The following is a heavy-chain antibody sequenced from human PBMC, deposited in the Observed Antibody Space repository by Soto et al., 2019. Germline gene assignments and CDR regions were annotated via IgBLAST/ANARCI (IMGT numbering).Heavy chain of an antibody. D-gene: IGHD3-22*01. J-gene: IGHJ4*02. CDR3: ERDNSYDSSGHY. Sequence: GGSLRLSCAASGFSFSNYWMSWVRQAPGKGLEWVANIKEDGGEKFYVDSVRGRFTISRDNAKNSVYLQMNSLRVEDTAVYYCERDNSYDSSGHYWGQGALVTVSS. V-gene: IGHV3-7*01. CDR1: GFSFSNYW. CDR2: IKEDGGEK.